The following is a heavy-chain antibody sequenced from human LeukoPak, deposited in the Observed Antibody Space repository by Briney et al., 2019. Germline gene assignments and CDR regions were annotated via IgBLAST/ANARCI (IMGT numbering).Heavy chain of an antibody. J-gene: IGHJ4*02. CDR3: ARDRGNSIVGSDFDS. D-gene: IGHD1-26*01. CDR1: GFTFSSYD. CDR2: IRYDGSNK. V-gene: IGHV3-30*02. Sequence: PGGSLRLSCATSGFTFSSYDIHWVRQAPGKGLEWVAFIRYDGSNKYYADSVKGRFTISRDNSKNSVYLQMNSLRAEDTAVYYCARDRGNSIVGSDFDSWGQGTLVTVSS.